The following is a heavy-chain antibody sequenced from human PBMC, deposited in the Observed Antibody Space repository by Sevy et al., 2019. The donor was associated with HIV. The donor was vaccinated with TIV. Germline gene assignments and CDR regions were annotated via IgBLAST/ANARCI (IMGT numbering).Heavy chain of an antibody. D-gene: IGHD5-18*01. Sequence: SETLSLTCTVSGGSISSSSYYWGWIRQRPGKGLEWSASIYYSGSAYYNPSLKSRVTMSVDTSKNQFSLKLSSVTAADTAVYYCARSLADTAMVGGRYYYGMDVWGQGTTVTVSS. CDR3: ARSLADTAMVGGRYYYGMDV. CDR2: IYYSGSA. V-gene: IGHV4-39*01. CDR1: GGSISSSSYY. J-gene: IGHJ6*02.